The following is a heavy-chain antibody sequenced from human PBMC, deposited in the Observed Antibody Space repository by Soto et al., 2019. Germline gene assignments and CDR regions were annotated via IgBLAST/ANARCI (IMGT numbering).Heavy chain of an antibody. Sequence: QVQLQESGPGLVKPSQTLSLTCTVSGGSISSGGYYWSWIRQHPGKGLEWIGYIHYSGSTYYNPSLKSRVTISVDTSKNQFSLKLSSVTAADTAVYYCARDRRYFDWLFPDEDYYYGMDVWGQGTTVTVSS. CDR1: GGSISSGGYY. D-gene: IGHD3-9*01. J-gene: IGHJ6*02. V-gene: IGHV4-31*03. CDR3: ARDRRYFDWLFPDEDYYYGMDV. CDR2: IHYSGST.